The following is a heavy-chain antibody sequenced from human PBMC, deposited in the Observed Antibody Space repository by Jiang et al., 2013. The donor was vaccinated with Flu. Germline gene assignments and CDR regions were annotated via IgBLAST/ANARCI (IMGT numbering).Heavy chain of an antibody. V-gene: IGHV4-59*08. D-gene: IGHD6-19*01. J-gene: IGHJ3*02. CDR1: GGSINSYY. CDR2: IYYSGST. Sequence: GPGLVKPSETLSLTCTVSGGSINSYYWSWIRQPPGTGLEWIGYIYYSGSTNYNPSLKSRVTISVDTSKNQFSLKLSSVTAADTAVYYCARHSGQGSGWHPPHAFDIWGQGTMV. CDR3: ARHSGQGSGWHPPHAFDI.